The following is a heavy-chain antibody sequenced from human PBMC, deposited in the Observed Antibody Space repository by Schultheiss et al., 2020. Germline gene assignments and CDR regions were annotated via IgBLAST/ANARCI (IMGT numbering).Heavy chain of an antibody. Sequence: SETLSLTCTVSGGSISSSSYYWSWIRQPPGKGLEWIGSIYHSGSTYYNPSLKSRVTISVDTSKNQFSLRLSSVTAADTAVYYCARGEQWLGSDYWGQGALVTVSS. CDR2: IYHSGST. CDR3: ARGEQWLGSDY. D-gene: IGHD6-19*01. CDR1: GGSISSSSYY. J-gene: IGHJ4*02. V-gene: IGHV4-39*07.